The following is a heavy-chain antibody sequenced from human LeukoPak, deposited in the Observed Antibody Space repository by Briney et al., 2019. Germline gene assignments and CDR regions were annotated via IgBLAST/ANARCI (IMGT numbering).Heavy chain of an antibody. J-gene: IGHJ5*02. CDR3: ARDLGQYYDTSDNWFDP. Sequence: GGSLRLSCAASGFTFSNYAMSWVRQAPGKGLEWVSTISGPGSSTYSADSVKGRFTISRDNAKNTLNLQMNSLRAEDTAVYYCARDLGQYYDTSDNWFDPWGQGTLVTVSS. V-gene: IGHV3-23*01. CDR2: ISGPGSST. D-gene: IGHD3-22*01. CDR1: GFTFSNYA.